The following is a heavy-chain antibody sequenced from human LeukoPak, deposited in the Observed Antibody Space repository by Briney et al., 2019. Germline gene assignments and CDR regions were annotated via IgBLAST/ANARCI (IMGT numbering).Heavy chain of an antibody. J-gene: IGHJ4*02. V-gene: IGHV4-34*01. D-gene: IGHD1-26*01. CDR1: GGSFSGYY. CDR2: INHSGST. Sequence: TASETLSLTCAVYGGSFSGYYWSWLRQPPGKGLEWIGEINHSGSTNYNPSLKSRVTISVDTSKNQFSLKLSSVTAADTAVYYCAYSGSYFKRGYFDYWGQGTLVTVSS. CDR3: AYSGSYFKRGYFDY.